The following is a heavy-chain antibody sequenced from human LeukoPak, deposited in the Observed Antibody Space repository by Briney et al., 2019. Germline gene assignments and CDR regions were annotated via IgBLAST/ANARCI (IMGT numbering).Heavy chain of an antibody. CDR1: GGSISSYY. J-gene: IGHJ6*04. CDR3: ARSPGCGGSCYSGHYYYYGMDV. D-gene: IGHD2-15*01. V-gene: IGHV4-59*01. CDR2: IYYSGSA. Sequence: SETLSLTCTVSGGSISSYYWSWIRQPPGKGLEWIGYIYYSGSANYNPSLKSRVTISVDTSKNQFSLKLSSVTAADTAVYYCARSPGCGGSCYSGHYYYYGMDVWGKGTTVTVSS.